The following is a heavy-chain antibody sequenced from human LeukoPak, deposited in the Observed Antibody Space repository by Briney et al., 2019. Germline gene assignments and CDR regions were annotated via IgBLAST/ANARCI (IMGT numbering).Heavy chain of an antibody. CDR3: ARYRPYYGMDV. CDR1: PYSFSTYW. Sequence: PGESLKISCKSSPYSFSTYWIAWVRQMPGKGLEWMGVIYPGDSNTRYSPSFQGQVTISADKSITTAYLQWSSLKASDTAMYYCARYRPYYGMDVWGQGTTVTVSS. J-gene: IGHJ6*02. CDR2: IYPGDSNT. D-gene: IGHD3-16*02. V-gene: IGHV5-51*01.